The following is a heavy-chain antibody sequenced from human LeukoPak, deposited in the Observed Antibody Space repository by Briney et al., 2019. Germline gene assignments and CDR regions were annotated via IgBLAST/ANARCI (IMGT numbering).Heavy chain of an antibody. CDR3: ATSPFDSDSSGYYRAEYFQH. J-gene: IGHJ1*01. CDR2: ISSTGGYT. CDR1: GFTFSDYY. V-gene: IGHV3-11*03. Sequence: GGSLRLSCAASGFTFSDYYMTWIRQAPGKGLEWVSYISSTGGYTNHADSVKGRFTISRDNAKNSLYLQMNSLRAEDTAVYYCATSPFDSDSSGYYRAEYFQHWGQGTLVTVSS. D-gene: IGHD3-22*01.